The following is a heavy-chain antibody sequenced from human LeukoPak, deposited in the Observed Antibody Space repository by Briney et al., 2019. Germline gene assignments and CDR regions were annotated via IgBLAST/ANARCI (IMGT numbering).Heavy chain of an antibody. D-gene: IGHD2-21*01. J-gene: IGHJ4*02. Sequence: ASVKVSCKASGYTFTSYDINWVRQATGQGLEWMGWMNPNSGNTGYAQKFQGRVTMTRNTSISTAYMELSSLRSEDTAVYYCTRVPRYSHYYFDYWGQGTLVTVSS. CDR2: MNPNSGNT. CDR3: TRVPRYSHYYFDY. V-gene: IGHV1-8*01. CDR1: GYTFTSYD.